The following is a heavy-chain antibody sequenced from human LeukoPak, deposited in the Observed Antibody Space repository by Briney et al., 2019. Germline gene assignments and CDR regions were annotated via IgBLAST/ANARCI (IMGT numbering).Heavy chain of an antibody. CDR3: ARDLRIVVVPAAMGN. Sequence: GGSLRLSCAASGFTFSSYEMNWVRQAPGKGLEWVSYISSSGSTIYYADSVKGRFTISRDNAKNSLYLQMNSLRAEDTAVYYCARDLRIVVVPAAMGNWGQGTLVTVSS. CDR1: GFTFSSYE. CDR2: ISSSGSTI. J-gene: IGHJ4*02. D-gene: IGHD2-2*01. V-gene: IGHV3-48*03.